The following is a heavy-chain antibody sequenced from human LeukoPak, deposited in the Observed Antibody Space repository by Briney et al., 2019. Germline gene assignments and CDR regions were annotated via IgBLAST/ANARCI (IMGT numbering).Heavy chain of an antibody. CDR1: GGSISSSSYY. J-gene: IGHJ4*02. CDR2: IYYSGST. V-gene: IGHV4-61*05. Sequence: SETLSLTCTVSGGSISSSSYYWGWIRQPPGKGLEWIGYIYYSGSTNYNPSLKSRVTISVDTSKNQFSLKLSSVTAADTAVYYCARGLMMAVAGRGEFHYWGQGTLVTVSS. CDR3: ARGLMMAVAGRGEFHY. D-gene: IGHD6-13*01.